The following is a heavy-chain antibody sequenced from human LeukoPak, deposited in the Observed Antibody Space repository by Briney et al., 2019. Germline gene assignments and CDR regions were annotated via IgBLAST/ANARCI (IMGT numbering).Heavy chain of an antibody. D-gene: IGHD1-1*01. Sequence: GGSLRLSCAASGFTFSSYGMHWVRQAPGKGLEWVAFIRYDGSNKYYADSVKGRFTISRDNSKNTLYLQMNSLRAEDTAVYYCAKDHQELDYYYYMDVWGKGTTVTVPS. CDR1: GFTFSSYG. CDR2: IRYDGSNK. V-gene: IGHV3-30*02. J-gene: IGHJ6*03. CDR3: AKDHQELDYYYYMDV.